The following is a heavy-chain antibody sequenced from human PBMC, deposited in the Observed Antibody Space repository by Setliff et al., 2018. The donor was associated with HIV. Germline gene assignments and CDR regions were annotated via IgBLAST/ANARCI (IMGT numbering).Heavy chain of an antibody. V-gene: IGHV4-59*01. CDR1: GGSISSYY. CDR3: ARQFPPYHSGAHYSDL. CDR2: IYHNGST. J-gene: IGHJ5*02. D-gene: IGHD6-19*01. Sequence: SETLSLTCAVSGGSISSYYWSWIRQPPGKGLEWIGYIYHNGSTNYSPSLKSRVTISVDSSKNQFSLKLTSVTAADAAIYYCARQFPPYHSGAHYSDLWSQGTLVTVSS.